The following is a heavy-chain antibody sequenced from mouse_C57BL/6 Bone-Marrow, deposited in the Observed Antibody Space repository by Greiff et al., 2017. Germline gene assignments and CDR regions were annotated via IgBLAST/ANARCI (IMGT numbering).Heavy chain of an antibody. Sequence: VQLQESGAELVRPGASVTLSCKASGYTFTDYEMHWVKQTPVHGLEWIGAIDPETGGTAYNQKFTGKAILTADKSSSTAYMELRSLTSEDSAVYYCTRDYGSFYWYFDVWGTGTTVTVSS. V-gene: IGHV1-15*01. CDR2: IDPETGGT. D-gene: IGHD1-1*01. CDR3: TRDYGSFYWYFDV. J-gene: IGHJ1*03. CDR1: GYTFTDYE.